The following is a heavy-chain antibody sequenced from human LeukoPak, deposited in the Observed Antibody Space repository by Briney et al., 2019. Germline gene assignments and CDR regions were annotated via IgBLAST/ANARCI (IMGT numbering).Heavy chain of an antibody. V-gene: IGHV4-34*01. J-gene: IGHJ5*02. D-gene: IGHD3-3*01. CDR2: INHSGST. CDR1: GGSFSGYY. Sequence: SETLSLTCAVYGGSFSGYYRSWIRQPPGKGLEWIGEINHSGSTNYNPSLKSRVTISVDTSKNQFSLKLSSVTAADTAVYYCARGSPKYYDFWSGYYISWGQGTLVTVSS. CDR3: ARGSPKYYDFWSGYYIS.